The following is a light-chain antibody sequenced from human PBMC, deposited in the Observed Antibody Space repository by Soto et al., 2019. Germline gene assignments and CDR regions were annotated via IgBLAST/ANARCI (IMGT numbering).Light chain of an antibody. J-gene: IGKJ1*01. CDR2: GAS. V-gene: IGKV3-20*01. CDR3: QQYGSSGT. Sequence: EIVLAQSPGTLSLSPGERATLSCRASQSVSSYLAWYQQKPGQAPRLLIYGASTRATGIPARFSGSGSGTEFTLTISRLEPEDFAVYYCQQYGSSGTFGQGTKVDIK. CDR1: QSVSSY.